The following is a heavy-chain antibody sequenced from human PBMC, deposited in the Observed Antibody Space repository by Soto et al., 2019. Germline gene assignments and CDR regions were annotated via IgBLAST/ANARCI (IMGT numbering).Heavy chain of an antibody. CDR1: GYTFTDYG. Sequence: GASVKVSCKTSGYTFTDYGISWVRQAPGQGLEWMGWISGYNAVTNYAHKYQGRVTMTTDTSTTTVYMELRNLRSDDTAVYYCARDGGLYYDSSGYYSVIWGQGTMVTVSS. V-gene: IGHV1-18*01. CDR3: ARDGGLYYDSSGYYSVI. D-gene: IGHD3-22*01. CDR2: ISGYNAVT. J-gene: IGHJ3*02.